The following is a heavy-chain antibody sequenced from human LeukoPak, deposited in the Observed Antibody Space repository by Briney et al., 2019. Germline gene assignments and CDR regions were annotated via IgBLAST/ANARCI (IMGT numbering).Heavy chain of an antibody. CDR3: ASRDTAISNYYYYMDV. V-gene: IGHV4-4*07. Sequence: PSETLSLTCTVSGGSISSYYWSWIRQPAGKGLEWIGRIYTSGSTNYNPSLKSRVTMSVDTSKNQFSLKLSSVTAADTAVYYCASRDTAISNYYYYMDVWGKGTTVTVSS. J-gene: IGHJ6*03. CDR2: IYTSGST. D-gene: IGHD5-18*01. CDR1: GGSISSYY.